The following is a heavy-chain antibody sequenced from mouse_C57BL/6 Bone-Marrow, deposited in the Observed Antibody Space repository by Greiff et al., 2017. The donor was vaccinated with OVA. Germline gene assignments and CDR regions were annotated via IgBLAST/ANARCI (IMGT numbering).Heavy chain of an antibody. Sequence: DVMLVESGGGLVKPGGSLKLSCAASGFTFSSYTMSWVRQTPEKRLEWVATISGGGGNTYYPDSVKGRFTIPRDNAKNTLYQQMSSLRSEDTALDYCARQRRSLYYYAMDYWGQGTSVTVSS. D-gene: IGHD6-5*01. J-gene: IGHJ4*01. CDR1: GFTFSSYT. CDR3: ARQRRSLYYYAMDY. CDR2: ISGGGGNT. V-gene: IGHV5-9*01.